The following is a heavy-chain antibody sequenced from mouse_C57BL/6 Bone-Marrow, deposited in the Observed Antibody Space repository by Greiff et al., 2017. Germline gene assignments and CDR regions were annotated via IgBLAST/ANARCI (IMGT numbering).Heavy chain of an antibody. CDR3: AREGLGYDGYSGFAY. J-gene: IGHJ3*01. CDR1: GFTFSSYA. CDR2: ISSGGDYM. V-gene: IGHV5S21*01. D-gene: IGHD2-3*01. Sequence: EVMLVESGEGLVKPGGSLKLSCAASGFTFSSYAMSWVRQTPEKRLEWVAYISSGGDYMYYADTVKGRFTISRDNARNTLYLQMSSLKSEDTAMYYCAREGLGYDGYSGFAYWGQGTLVTVSA.